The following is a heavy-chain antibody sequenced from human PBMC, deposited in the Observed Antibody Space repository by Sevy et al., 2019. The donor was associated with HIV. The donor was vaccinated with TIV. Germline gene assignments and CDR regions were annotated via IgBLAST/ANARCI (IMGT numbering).Heavy chain of an antibody. Sequence: GGSLRLSCAASGFTFSSYAMSWVRQAPGKGLEWVSAISGSGGSTYYADSVKGRFTISRDNSKNTLYLQMNSLRAEDTAVYYCAKDLRPSMIVEVTPDAFDIWGQGTMVTVSS. CDR1: GFTFSSYA. V-gene: IGHV3-23*01. J-gene: IGHJ3*02. CDR2: ISGSGGST. CDR3: AKDLRPSMIVEVTPDAFDI. D-gene: IGHD3-22*01.